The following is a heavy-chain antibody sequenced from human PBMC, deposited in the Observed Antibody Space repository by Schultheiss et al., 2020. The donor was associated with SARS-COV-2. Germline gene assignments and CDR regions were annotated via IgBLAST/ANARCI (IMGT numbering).Heavy chain of an antibody. V-gene: IGHV3-33*08. J-gene: IGHJ6*02. Sequence: GGSLRLSCAASGFTFSSYAMSWVRQAPGKGLEWVAVIWYDGSNKYYADSVKGRFTISRDNSKNTLYLQMNSLRAEDTAVYYCARGDCSSTSCLYYYYYGMDVWGQGTTVTVSS. D-gene: IGHD2-2*01. CDR2: IWYDGSNK. CDR1: GFTFSSYA. CDR3: ARGDCSSTSCLYYYYYGMDV.